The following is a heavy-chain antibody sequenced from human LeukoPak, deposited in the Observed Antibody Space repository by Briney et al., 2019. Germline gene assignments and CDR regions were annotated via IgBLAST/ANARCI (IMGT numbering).Heavy chain of an antibody. V-gene: IGHV3-30-3*01. CDR3: ARDYWWNYDY. J-gene: IGHJ4*02. D-gene: IGHD1-7*01. CDR2: ISKDGSDK. CDR1: GFTFSDYA. Sequence: GGSLRLSCAASGFTFSDYAMHWVRQAPGKGLEWVAVISKDGSDKYYPGSVRGRFTISRDNSKNTIYLQMDSLRAEDTAIYYCARDYWWNYDYWGQGTLVTVPS.